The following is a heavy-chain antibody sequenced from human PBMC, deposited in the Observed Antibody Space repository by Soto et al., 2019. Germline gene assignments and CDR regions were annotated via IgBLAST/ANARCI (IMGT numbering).Heavy chain of an antibody. CDR2: IYYSGST. CDR1: GGSVSSGSYY. V-gene: IGHV4-61*01. CDR3: ARDRVVVVPAAIYADYYYGRDG. J-gene: IGHJ6*02. Sequence: SETLSLTCTVSGGSVSSGSYYWSWIRQPPGKGLEWIGYIYYSGSTNYNPSLKRRVTISVDTSKNQFSLKLSSVTAADTAVYYCARDRVVVVPAAIYADYYYGRDGWGQGTTVTV. D-gene: IGHD2-2*02.